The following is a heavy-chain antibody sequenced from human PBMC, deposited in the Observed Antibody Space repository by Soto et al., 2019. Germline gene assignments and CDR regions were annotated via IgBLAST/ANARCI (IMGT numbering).Heavy chain of an antibody. J-gene: IGHJ6*03. D-gene: IGHD3-3*01. V-gene: IGHV3-21*01. Sequence: EVQLVESGGGLVKPGGSLRLSCAASGFTFSSYSMNWVRQAPGKGLEWVSSISSSSSYIYYADSVKGRFTISRDNANNSLYLQMNSLRAEDTAVYYCARDVSEWYDFWSGYYGAGLVVRYYYMDVWGKGTTVTVSS. CDR1: GFTFSSYS. CDR2: ISSSSSYI. CDR3: ARDVSEWYDFWSGYYGAGLVVRYYYMDV.